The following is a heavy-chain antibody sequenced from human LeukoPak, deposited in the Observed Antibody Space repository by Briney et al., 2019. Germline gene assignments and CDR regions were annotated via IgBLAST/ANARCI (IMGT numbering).Heavy chain of an antibody. J-gene: IGHJ6*02. V-gene: IGHV4-30-4*01. CDR1: GGSISSGDYY. CDR3: ASTGKAKTYYGMDV. CDR2: IYYSGST. Sequence: ASQTLSLTCTVSGGSISSGDYYWSWIRQPPGKGLEWIGYIYYSGSTYYNPSLKSRVTISVDTSKNQFSLKLSPVTAADTAVYYCASTGKAKTYYGMDVWGQGTTVTVSS.